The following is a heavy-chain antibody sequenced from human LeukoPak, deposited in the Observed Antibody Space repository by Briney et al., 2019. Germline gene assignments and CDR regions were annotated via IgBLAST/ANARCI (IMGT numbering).Heavy chain of an antibody. CDR3: ATFDY. CDR2: ISYDGSNK. CDR1: GFTFSSYA. J-gene: IGHJ4*02. V-gene: IGHV3-30-3*01. Sequence: GGSLRLSCAASGFTFSSYAMHWVRQAPGKGLEWVAVISYDGSNKYYADSVKGRFTISRDNSKNTLYLQMNSLRAEATAVYYCATFDYWGQGTLVTVSS.